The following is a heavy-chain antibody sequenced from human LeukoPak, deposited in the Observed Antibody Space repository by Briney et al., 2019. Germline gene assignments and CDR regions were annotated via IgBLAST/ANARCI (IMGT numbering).Heavy chain of an antibody. CDR3: LLAPDAFDI. CDR2: INPNSGGT. CDR1: GYTFTSYG. J-gene: IGHJ3*02. V-gene: IGHV1-2*02. D-gene: IGHD2/OR15-2a*01. Sequence: GASVEVSCKASGYTFTSYGISWVRQAPGQGLEWMGWINPNSGGTNYAQKFQGRVTMTRDTSISTAYMELSRLRSDDTAVYYCLLAPDAFDIWGQGTMVTVSS.